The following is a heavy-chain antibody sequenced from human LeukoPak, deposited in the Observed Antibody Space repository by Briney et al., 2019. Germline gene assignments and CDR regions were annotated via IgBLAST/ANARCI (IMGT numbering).Heavy chain of an antibody. Sequence: GASVKVSCKASGYTLTGYYMHWVRQAPGQGLEWMGWINPNSGGTNYAQKFQGRVTMTRDTSISTAYMELSRLRSDDTAVYYCTRDLPYSSSWESIDYWGQGTLVTVSS. CDR1: GYTLTGYY. J-gene: IGHJ4*02. CDR2: INPNSGGT. V-gene: IGHV1-2*02. D-gene: IGHD6-13*01. CDR3: TRDLPYSSSWESIDY.